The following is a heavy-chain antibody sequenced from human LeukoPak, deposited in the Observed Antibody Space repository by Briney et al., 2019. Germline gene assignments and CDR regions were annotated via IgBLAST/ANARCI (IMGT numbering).Heavy chain of an antibody. CDR2: ITSNGGSR. Sequence: PGGSLRLSCSASGFTFSNYAMHWVRQAPGKGLEYVSGITSNGGSRYYADSVKGRFTISRDNSKNTLYLQMSSLRAEDTAVYYCVKDRVKWVVREVITFDYWGQGTLVTVSS. CDR3: VKDRVKWVVREVITFDY. CDR1: GFTFSNYA. V-gene: IGHV3-64D*06. D-gene: IGHD3-10*01. J-gene: IGHJ4*02.